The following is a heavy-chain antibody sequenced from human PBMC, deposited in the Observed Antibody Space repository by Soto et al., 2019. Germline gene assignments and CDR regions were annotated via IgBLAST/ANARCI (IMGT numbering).Heavy chain of an antibody. D-gene: IGHD2-21*02. CDR2: IDPSDSYT. CDR1: GSSFTSYW. V-gene: IGHV5-10-1*01. Sequence: GESLKISCKGSGSSFTSYWISWVRQMPGKGLEWMGRIDPSDSYTNYSPSFQGHVTISADKSISTAYLQWSSLKASDTAMYYCATATCGGDCYSKDYYYYGMDVWGQGTTVTVS. CDR3: ATATCGGDCYSKDYYYYGMDV. J-gene: IGHJ6*02.